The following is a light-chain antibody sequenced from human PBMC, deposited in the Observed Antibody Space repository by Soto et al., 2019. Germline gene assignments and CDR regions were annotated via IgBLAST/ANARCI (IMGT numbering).Light chain of an antibody. CDR1: QSISSY. Sequence: DIPMTQSPSSLSASVGDRVTITCRASQSISSYLNWYQQKPGKAPKLLIYAASSLQSGVPSRFSGSGSGTDFTITISSLQPEDFATYYCQQSYSTPRTFGQGTKREIK. V-gene: IGKV1-39*01. J-gene: IGKJ2*01. CDR2: AAS. CDR3: QQSYSTPRT.